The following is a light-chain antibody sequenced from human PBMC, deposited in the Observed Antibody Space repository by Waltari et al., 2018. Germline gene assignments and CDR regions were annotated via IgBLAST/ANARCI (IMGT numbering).Light chain of an antibody. V-gene: IGKV3-15*01. CDR1: QSISNT. J-gene: IGKJ5*01. CDR2: GAS. CDR3: QQYNKWPIT. Sequence: EIVMTQSPVTLSVSPGERATLSCRARQSISNTLAWYQQKPGQAPRLLIYGASTRATGIPARFSGSGSGTEFTFTISSMQSEDFAVYYCQQYNKWPITFGQGTRLEIK.